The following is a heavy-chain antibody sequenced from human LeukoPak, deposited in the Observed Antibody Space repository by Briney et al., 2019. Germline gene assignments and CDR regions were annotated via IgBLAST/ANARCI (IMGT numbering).Heavy chain of an antibody. CDR2: IKQDGSAK. CDR3: ARTSFYSFDF. J-gene: IGHJ4*02. CDR1: GFPFSSYW. Sequence: GGSLRLSCVASGFPFSSYWMTWVRQAPGRGLQWVAHIKQDGSAKFDVDSVQGRFTVSRDNANNLLYLQMSSLRPEDTAIYYCARTSFYSFDFWGQGALVTVSS. D-gene: IGHD2/OR15-2a*01. V-gene: IGHV3-7*01.